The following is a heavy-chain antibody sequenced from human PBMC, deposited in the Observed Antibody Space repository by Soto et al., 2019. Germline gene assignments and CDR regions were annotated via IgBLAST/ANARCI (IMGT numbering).Heavy chain of an antibody. Sequence: NPSETLSLTCTVSGGSISSGGYYWSWIRQHPGKGLEWIGYIYYSGSTYYNPSLKSRVTISVDTSKNQFSLKLSSVTAADTAVYYCARDILFWSGAELSYYYGMDVWGQGXTVTVYS. CDR1: GGSISSGGYY. V-gene: IGHV4-31*03. CDR2: IYYSGST. D-gene: IGHD3-3*01. J-gene: IGHJ6*02. CDR3: ARDILFWSGAELSYYYGMDV.